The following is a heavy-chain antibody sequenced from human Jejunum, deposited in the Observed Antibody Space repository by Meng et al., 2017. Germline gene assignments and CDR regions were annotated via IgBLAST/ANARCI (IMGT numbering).Heavy chain of an antibody. CDR2: ISVYHGNT. V-gene: IGHV1-18*01. CDR1: GYTFTSYG. Sequence: QVQLVQSGAEVKNPGDSVKVSCKTSGYTFTSYGISWVRQAPGQGLEWMGWISVYHGNTNYAQKLQGRVTMTTDTSTSTDYMELRSLRSDDTAVYFCARDYSGTSYRYSDYWGQGTLVTVSS. CDR3: ARDYSGTSYRYSDY. J-gene: IGHJ4*02. D-gene: IGHD1-26*01.